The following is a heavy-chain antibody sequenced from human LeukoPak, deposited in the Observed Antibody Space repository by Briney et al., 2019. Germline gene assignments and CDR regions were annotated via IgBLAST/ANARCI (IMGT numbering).Heavy chain of an antibody. J-gene: IGHJ5*02. D-gene: IGHD3-9*01. CDR3: ARTAFDWSQVGGNWFDP. CDR1: GFTFSSYS. V-gene: IGHV3-48*03. Sequence: GGSLRLSCAASGFTFSSYSLNWVRQAPGKGLEWISYISSSGSNIDYADSVKGRFTISRDNGKNSLFLQMNSLRVEDTAVYYCARTAFDWSQVGGNWFDPWGQGTLVTVSS. CDR2: ISSSGSNI.